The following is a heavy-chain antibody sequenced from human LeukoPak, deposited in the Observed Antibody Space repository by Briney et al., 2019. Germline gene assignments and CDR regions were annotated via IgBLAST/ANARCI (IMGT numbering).Heavy chain of an antibody. Sequence: GGSLRLSCAASGFTFSSYAMSWVRQAPGKGLEWVSAISGSGGSTYYADSVKGRFTISRDTSKNTLYLQMSSLRAEDTAIYYCVKDLYKGDSASWYFFHYWGQGTLVTVSS. V-gene: IGHV3-23*01. D-gene: IGHD6-13*01. CDR2: ISGSGGST. J-gene: IGHJ4*02. CDR1: GFTFSSYA. CDR3: VKDLYKGDSASWYFFHY.